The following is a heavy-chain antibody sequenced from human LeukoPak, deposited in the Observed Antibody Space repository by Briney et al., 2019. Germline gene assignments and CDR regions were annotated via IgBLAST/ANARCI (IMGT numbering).Heavy chain of an antibody. CDR1: GFIFSTYA. D-gene: IGHD6-13*01. J-gene: IGHJ4*02. V-gene: IGHV3-23*01. CDR2: ISGSGGST. Sequence: GGSLRLSCATSGFIFSTYALSWVRQAPGKGLEWASSISGSGGSTYHADSVKGRFTISRDSSKNTLYLQMNSLRAEDTAIYYCARVIRAAPGKGYFDYWGQGTLVSVSS. CDR3: ARVIRAAPGKGYFDY.